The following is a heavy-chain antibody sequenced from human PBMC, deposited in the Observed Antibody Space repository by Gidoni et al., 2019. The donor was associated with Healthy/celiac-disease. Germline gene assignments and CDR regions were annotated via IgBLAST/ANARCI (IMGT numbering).Heavy chain of an antibody. CDR2: INWSGGST. V-gene: IGHV3-20*04. CDR3: ARGTWSGTYYAPSYFDY. Sequence: EVKLVESGGGVVRPGRSLRLSCAASGFPFAAYGMSWVRQAPGKGLEWVSGINWSGGSTSYADSVKGRFTISRDNAKNSLYLQMNNLRAEDTALYYCARGTWSGTYYAPSYFDYWGQGTLVTVSS. J-gene: IGHJ4*02. CDR1: GFPFAAYG. D-gene: IGHD1-26*01.